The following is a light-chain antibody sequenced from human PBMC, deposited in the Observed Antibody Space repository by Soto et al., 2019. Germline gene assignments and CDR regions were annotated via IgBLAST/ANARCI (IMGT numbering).Light chain of an antibody. Sequence: SVLTQSPSASGTPGERGVISCAGSSANIGRNMVNWYQQLPGTAPKLLMYYDNQRPSGVPDRFSGSRSGTSASLAISGLQSEDEDDYYCAAWDDSLNGEIFGPGTKVTVL. V-gene: IGLV1-44*01. J-gene: IGLJ1*01. CDR1: SANIGRNM. CDR2: YDN. CDR3: AAWDDSLNGEI.